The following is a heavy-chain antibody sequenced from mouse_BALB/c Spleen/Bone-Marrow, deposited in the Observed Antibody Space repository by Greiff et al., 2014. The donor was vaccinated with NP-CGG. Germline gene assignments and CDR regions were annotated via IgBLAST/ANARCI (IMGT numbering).Heavy chain of an antibody. CDR2: ILPGSGST. CDR3: ARGYAMDY. Sequence: VHLVESGAELMKPGASVKISCKATGYTFSSYWIEWVKRRPGHGLEWIGEILPGSGSTNYNGKFKGKATFTADTSSNTAYMQLSSLTSEDSAVYYCARGYAMDYWGQGTSVTVSS. J-gene: IGHJ4*01. CDR1: GYTFSSYW. V-gene: IGHV1-9*01.